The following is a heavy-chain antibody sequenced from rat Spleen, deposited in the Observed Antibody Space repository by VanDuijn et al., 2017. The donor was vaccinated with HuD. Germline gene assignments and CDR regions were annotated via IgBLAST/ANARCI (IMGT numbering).Heavy chain of an antibody. D-gene: IGHD1-9*01. J-gene: IGHJ1*01. CDR2: ISTGGGNT. CDR3: ARHAYYGYTYWYFDF. Sequence: EVQLVESGGGLVQPGRSMKLSCAASGFTFSNYYMAWVRQAPTKGLEWVASISTGGGNTYYPDSVKGRFTISRDNAKSTLYLQIDSLRSEDTASYYCARHAYYGYTYWYFDFWGPGTMVTVSS. CDR1: GFTFSNYY. V-gene: IGHV5-25*01.